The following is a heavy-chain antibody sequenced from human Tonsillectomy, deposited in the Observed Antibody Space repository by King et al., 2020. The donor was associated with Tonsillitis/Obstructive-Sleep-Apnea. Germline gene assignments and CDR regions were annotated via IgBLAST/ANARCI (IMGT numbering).Heavy chain of an antibody. Sequence: VHLQQWRAVLLKPSAPLFFPCYAYGASFSAYYWSSLRHCARMGPCVVGAINHSGRTNYNPSLKSRVTISVDTSKNQFSLKLSSVTAADTAVYYCARGFRDIVVVVGAHTFDYWGQGTLVTVSS. J-gene: IGHJ4*02. CDR2: INHSGRT. CDR3: ARGFRDIVVVVGAHTFDY. D-gene: IGHD2-15*01. V-gene: IGHV4-34*01. CDR1: GASFSAYY.